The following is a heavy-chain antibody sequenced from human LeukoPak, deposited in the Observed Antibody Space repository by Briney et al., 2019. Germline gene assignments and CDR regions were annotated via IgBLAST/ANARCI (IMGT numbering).Heavy chain of an antibody. Sequence: SETQSLTCTVSGGSISSSNYYWGWIRQPPGKGLEWIGSIYYSGSTYYNPSLKSRVTISVDTSKNQFSLKLSSVTAADTAVYYCARRRIVATIDYWGQGTLVTVSS. V-gene: IGHV4-39*01. CDR1: GGSISSSNYY. D-gene: IGHD5-12*01. J-gene: IGHJ4*02. CDR2: IYYSGST. CDR3: ARRRIVATIDY.